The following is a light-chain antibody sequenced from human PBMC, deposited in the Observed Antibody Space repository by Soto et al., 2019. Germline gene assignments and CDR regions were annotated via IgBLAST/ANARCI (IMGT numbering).Light chain of an antibody. CDR1: LSVSGNY. Sequence: EIVLTQSPGTLSLSPGERATLSCRASLSVSGNYLAWYQQKPGQAPRVLIYGTSIRASGVPERFSGGGSGTDFTLTITRLEPEDFAVYYCQQYGSSLFTFGPGTKVD. CDR3: QQYGSSLFT. J-gene: IGKJ3*01. CDR2: GTS. V-gene: IGKV3-20*01.